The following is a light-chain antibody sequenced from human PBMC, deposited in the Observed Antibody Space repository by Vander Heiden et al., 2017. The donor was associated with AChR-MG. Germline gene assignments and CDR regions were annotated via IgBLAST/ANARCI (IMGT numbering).Light chain of an antibody. CDR1: QTVSSNY. CDR2: GAS. Sequence: EILLTQSPGTLSLSPGERATLSCRASQTVSSNYLAWYQQKPGQAPRLLIYGASNRATGIPDRFSGSGYGTDFTLTISRLEPEDFAVYYCQQYGNSPPYTFGQGTKLEIK. CDR3: QQYGNSPPYT. V-gene: IGKV3-20*01. J-gene: IGKJ2*01.